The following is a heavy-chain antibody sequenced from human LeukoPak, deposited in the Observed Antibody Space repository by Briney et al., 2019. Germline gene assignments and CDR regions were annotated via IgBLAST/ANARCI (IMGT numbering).Heavy chain of an antibody. V-gene: IGHV4-59*08. Sequence: KTSETLSLTCTVSGGSISSYYWTWIRQPPGKGLGLEWIGYIYYSGGTNYNPSLKSRVTISIDTSKNQVSLKLSSVTAADTAVYYCARLWDSSSSLDYWGQGTLVTVSS. CDR2: IYYSGGT. CDR1: GGSISSYY. D-gene: IGHD6-6*01. J-gene: IGHJ4*02. CDR3: ARLWDSSSSLDY.